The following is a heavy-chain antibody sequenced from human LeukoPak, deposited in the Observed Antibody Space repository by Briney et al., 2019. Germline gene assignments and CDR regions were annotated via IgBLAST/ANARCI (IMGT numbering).Heavy chain of an antibody. CDR3: AKGGNGSGSYYNNRFDY. CDR2: IYHSGST. J-gene: IGHJ4*02. V-gene: IGHV4-39*07. D-gene: IGHD3-10*01. Sequence: SETLSLTCTVSGGSTTTSSYYWGRIRQPPGKGLEWIGSIYHSGSTYYNPSLKSRVTISVDTSKNQFSLKLSSVTAADTAVYYCAKGGNGSGSYYNNRFDYWGQGTLVTVSS. CDR1: GGSTTTSSYY.